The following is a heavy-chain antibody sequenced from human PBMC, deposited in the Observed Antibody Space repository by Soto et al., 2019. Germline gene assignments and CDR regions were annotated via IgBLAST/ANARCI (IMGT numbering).Heavy chain of an antibody. D-gene: IGHD3-9*01. CDR2: IYYSWST. V-gene: IGHV4-31*03. CDR3: ARAQAGDWLLSPFDY. Sequence: SETLSLTCTVSGGSISSGGYYWIWILQHPGKGLEWIGYIYYSWSTYYNPSLKSRVTISVDTSKNQFSLKLSSVTAADTAVYYCARAQAGDWLLSPFDYWGQGTLVTVSS. J-gene: IGHJ4*02. CDR1: GGSISSGGYY.